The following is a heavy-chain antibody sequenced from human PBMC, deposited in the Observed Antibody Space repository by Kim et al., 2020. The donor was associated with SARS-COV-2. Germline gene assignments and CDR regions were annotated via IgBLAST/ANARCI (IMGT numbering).Heavy chain of an antibody. J-gene: IGHJ4*02. Sequence: SVKVSCKASGYRFSDIYIHWLRQAPGQGPEWMGWINPKDGGTNYPQKFQGRVTMTRDMSITTVYMDLSRLRFDDTAVYYCARGPISGAFDYWGQGTLVTVSS. CDR1: GYRFSDIY. V-gene: IGHV1-2*02. D-gene: IGHD6-19*01. CDR2: INPKDGGT. CDR3: ARGPISGAFDY.